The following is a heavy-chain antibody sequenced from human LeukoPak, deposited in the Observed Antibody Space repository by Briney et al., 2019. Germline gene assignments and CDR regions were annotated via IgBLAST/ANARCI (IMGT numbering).Heavy chain of an antibody. Sequence: HTGGSLRLSCAASGFTFSSFAMHWVRQAPGKGLEWVAHIKQDGSEKSYLDSVKGRFTISRDNAQNSLYLQMNSLRAEDTAVYYCARDPRDGYCSSSSCHVGYPYFDPWGQGTLVTVSS. J-gene: IGHJ5*02. CDR1: GFTFSSFA. V-gene: IGHV3-7*01. CDR3: ARDPRDGYCSSSSCHVGYPYFDP. CDR2: IKQDGSEK. D-gene: IGHD2-2*01.